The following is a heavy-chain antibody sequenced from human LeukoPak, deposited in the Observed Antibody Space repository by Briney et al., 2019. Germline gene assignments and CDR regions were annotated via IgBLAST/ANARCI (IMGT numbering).Heavy chain of an antibody. V-gene: IGHV1-69*05. CDR3: ARELRGVRYSYSAPSNYYYDIDG. CDR1: GGTFSSYA. D-gene: IGHD5-18*01. Sequence: SVNVSCTASGGTFSSYAISWVRQAPGQGLEWMGGIIPIFGTANYAQKFRGRVTITTDDSTSTAYMELSSLRSEDTAVYYCARELRGVRYSYSAPSNYYYDIDGWGKGITVTVS. J-gene: IGHJ6*03. CDR2: IIPIFGTA.